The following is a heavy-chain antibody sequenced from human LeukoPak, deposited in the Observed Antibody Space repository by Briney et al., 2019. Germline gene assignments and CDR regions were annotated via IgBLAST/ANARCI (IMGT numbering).Heavy chain of an antibody. Sequence: SVKVSCKASGGTFSSYAISWVRQAPGQGLEWMGRIIPIFGTANYAQKFQGRVTITTDESTSTAYMELSSLRSEDTAVYYCAREVGKYSYASSLRFDYWGQGTLVTASS. CDR1: GGTFSSYA. CDR3: AREVGKYSYASSLRFDY. J-gene: IGHJ4*02. CDR2: IIPIFGTA. V-gene: IGHV1-69*05. D-gene: IGHD5-18*01.